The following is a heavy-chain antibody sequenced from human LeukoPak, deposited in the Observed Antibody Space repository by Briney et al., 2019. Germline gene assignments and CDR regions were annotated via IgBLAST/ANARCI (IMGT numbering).Heavy chain of an antibody. CDR2: ISYAGTT. Sequence: KPSETLSLTCTVSGGAISPYFWSWMRQTPGKGLEWIGYISYAGTTNYTPALRSRITISVDTSKNQFPLQLTSVTAADTAVYYCARDDYRGVTNFDPWGQGTLVTVSS. V-gene: IGHV4-59*01. CDR3: ARDDYRGVTNFDP. J-gene: IGHJ5*02. CDR1: GGAISPYF. D-gene: IGHD3-10*01.